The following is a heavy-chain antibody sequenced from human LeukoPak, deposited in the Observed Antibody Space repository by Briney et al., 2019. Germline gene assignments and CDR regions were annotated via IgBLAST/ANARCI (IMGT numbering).Heavy chain of an antibody. V-gene: IGHV3-7*04. CDR3: ARDPIDY. CDR1: GFTFSTYW. CDR2: INQDGSTK. Sequence: RGSLRLSCTASGFTFSTYWMGWVRQASGKGLEWVANINQDGSTKYYLGSVKGRFTISRDNAETSLYLHMNGLRAEDTAVYYCARDPIDYWGQGTLVTVSS. J-gene: IGHJ4*02.